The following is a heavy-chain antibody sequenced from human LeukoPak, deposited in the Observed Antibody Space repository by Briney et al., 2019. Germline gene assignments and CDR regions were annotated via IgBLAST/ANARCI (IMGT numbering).Heavy chain of an antibody. CDR2: TDRDGKST. V-gene: IGHV3-74*01. CDR3: ATETSAWSAFDI. D-gene: IGHD6-19*01. Sequence: GGSLRLSCAASGLTFSSHWMFWVRQAPGKGLVWVSQTDRDGKSTGYADSVKGRFTISRDNAKNTLYLQMNSLRAEDTAVYYCATETSAWSAFDIWGQGTMVTVSS. J-gene: IGHJ3*02. CDR1: GLTFSSHW.